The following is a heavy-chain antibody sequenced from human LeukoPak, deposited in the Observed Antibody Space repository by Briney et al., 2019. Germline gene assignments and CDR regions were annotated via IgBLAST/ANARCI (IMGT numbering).Heavy chain of an antibody. CDR3: AKDRGTTGTTKPFDY. Sequence: PGGSLRLSCAASGFTVSSNYMSWVRQAPGKGLEWVSVIYSGGSTYYADSVKGRFTISRDNSKNTLYLQMNSLRAEDMALYYCAKDRGTTGTTKPFDYWGQGTLVTVSS. CDR2: IYSGGST. V-gene: IGHV3-53*05. J-gene: IGHJ4*02. D-gene: IGHD1-1*01. CDR1: GFTVSSNY.